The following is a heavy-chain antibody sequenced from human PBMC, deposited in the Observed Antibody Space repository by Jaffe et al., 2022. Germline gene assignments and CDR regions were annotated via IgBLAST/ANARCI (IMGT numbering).Heavy chain of an antibody. CDR3: AKDYQNWNDVAYYFDY. CDR2: IRYDGSNK. V-gene: IGHV3-30*02. Sequence: QVQLVESGGGVVQPGGSLRLSCAASGFTFSSYGMHWVRQAPGKGLEWVAFIRYDGSNKYYADSVKGRFTISRDNSKNTLYLQMNSLRAEDTAVYYCAKDYQNWNDVAYYFDYWGQGTLVTVSS. CDR1: GFTFSSYG. J-gene: IGHJ4*02. D-gene: IGHD1-1*01.